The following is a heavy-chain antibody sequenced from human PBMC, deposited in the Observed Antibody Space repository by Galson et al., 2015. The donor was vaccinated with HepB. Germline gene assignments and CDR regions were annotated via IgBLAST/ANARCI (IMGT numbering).Heavy chain of an antibody. CDR3: ARAGIGPTGTGEDAFDI. J-gene: IGHJ3*02. CDR1: GFIFRDYY. D-gene: IGHD1-1*01. CDR2: ISGSNIYS. Sequence: SLRLSCAASGFIFRDYYMSWIRQAPGKGLEWLAYISGSNIYSNYSGSVRGRFTISRDNAKNSLYLEMNSLRAGDTAIYYCARAGIGPTGTGEDAFDIWGQGTMVFVSS. V-gene: IGHV3-11*05.